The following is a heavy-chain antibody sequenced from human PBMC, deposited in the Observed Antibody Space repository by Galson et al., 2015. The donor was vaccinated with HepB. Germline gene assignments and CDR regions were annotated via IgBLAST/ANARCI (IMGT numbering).Heavy chain of an antibody. V-gene: IGHV3-7*02. CDR2: IKEDGSEK. Sequence: SLRLSCAASGFISSMYWMNWVRQAPGKGLEWVANIKEDGSEKNYVDSVKGRFTIPRDNSKNTLYLQMNSLRAEDTAVYYCARALGMIQDFWGTSYPGYGMDVWGQGTTVTVSS. CDR1: GFISSMYW. CDR3: ARALGMIQDFWGTSYPGYGMDV. J-gene: IGHJ6*02. D-gene: IGHD3-3*01.